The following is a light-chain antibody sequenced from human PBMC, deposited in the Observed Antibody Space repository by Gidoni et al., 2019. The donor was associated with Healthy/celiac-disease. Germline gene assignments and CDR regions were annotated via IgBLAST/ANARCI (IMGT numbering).Light chain of an antibody. CDR3: QQYGSSPYT. J-gene: IGKJ2*01. CDR1: QSVSSSY. V-gene: IGKV3-20*01. Sequence: EIVLTQSPGTLSLSPGERATLSCRASQSVSSSYLAWYQQKPGQAPRLLISGASSRATGIPDRVSGSGSGTDFTLTISRLEPEDFAVYYCQQYGSSPYTFGQGTKLEIK. CDR2: GAS.